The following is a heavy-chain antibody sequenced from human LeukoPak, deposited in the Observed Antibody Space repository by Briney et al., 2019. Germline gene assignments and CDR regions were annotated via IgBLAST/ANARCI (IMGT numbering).Heavy chain of an antibody. D-gene: IGHD5-12*01. J-gene: IGHJ4*02. CDR3: AREGLDSGYEN. CDR1: GLTVSSNY. Sequence: GGSLRLSCAASGLTVSSNYMSWVRQAPGKGLEWVSVIYSGGSTYYADSVKGRFTISRDNSKNALYLQMNSLRAEDTAVYYCAREGLDSGYENWGQGTLVTVSS. CDR2: IYSGGST. V-gene: IGHV3-53*01.